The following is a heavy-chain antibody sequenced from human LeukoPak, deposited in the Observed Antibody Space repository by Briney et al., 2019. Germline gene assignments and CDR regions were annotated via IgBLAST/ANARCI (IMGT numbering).Heavy chain of an antibody. D-gene: IGHD2-21*02. CDR3: VREGNELLSKNFDY. Sequence: ASVKISCKASGFTFTGYYIHWVRQALGQGLEWMGYINPHSGGTNSPQKFQGRVTMTTDTSISAAYMGLSSLISDDTAMYYCVREGNELLSKNFDYWGQGTLVTVSS. J-gene: IGHJ4*02. CDR1: GFTFTGYY. V-gene: IGHV1-2*02. CDR2: INPHSGGT.